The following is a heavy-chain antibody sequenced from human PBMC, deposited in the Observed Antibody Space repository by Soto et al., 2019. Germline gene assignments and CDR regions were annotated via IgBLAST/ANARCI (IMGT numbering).Heavy chain of an antibody. CDR2: IIPIFGTA. CDR1: GGTFSSYA. Sequence: ASVKVSCKASGGTFSSYAISWVRQAPGQGLEWMGGIIPIFGTANYAQKFQGRVTITADESTSTAYMELSSPRSEDTAVYYCARSYDFWSGHTLYYYYGMDVWGQGTTVTVSS. J-gene: IGHJ6*02. D-gene: IGHD3-3*01. CDR3: ARSYDFWSGHTLYYYYGMDV. V-gene: IGHV1-69*13.